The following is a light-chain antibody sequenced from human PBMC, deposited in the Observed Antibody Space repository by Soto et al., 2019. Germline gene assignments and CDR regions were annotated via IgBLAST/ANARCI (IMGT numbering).Light chain of an antibody. CDR1: QSIFTC. CDR3: HQYGGSPQT. Sequence: DIQMTQSPSTLSTSVGDRVTITCRASQSIFTCLAWYQQKPGKAPRLLIYGASTLASGVPERFSGSGSGTEFTLTISRLEPEDFAVYYCHQYGGSPQTFGQGTKVDIK. CDR2: GAS. J-gene: IGKJ1*01. V-gene: IGKV1-5*01.